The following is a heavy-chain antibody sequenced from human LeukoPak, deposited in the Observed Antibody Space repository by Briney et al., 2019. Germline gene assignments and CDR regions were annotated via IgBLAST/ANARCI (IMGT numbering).Heavy chain of an antibody. CDR2: ISWSSGYI. Sequence: GGSLRLSCAASGFTFDNYSMHWVRQAPGKGLEWLSIISWSSGYIGYADSVKGRFTISRDNAKKSLDLQMNSLRAEDTAFYYCAKVRGTYSSGYFLDYWGQGTLVTVSS. CDR3: AKVRGTYSSGYFLDY. J-gene: IGHJ4*02. D-gene: IGHD6-19*01. V-gene: IGHV3-9*01. CDR1: GFTFDNYS.